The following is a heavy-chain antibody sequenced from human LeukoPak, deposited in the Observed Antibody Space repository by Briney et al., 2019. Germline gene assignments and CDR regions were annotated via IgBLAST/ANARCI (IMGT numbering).Heavy chain of an antibody. Sequence: PGRSLRLSCAASRCTFSSYGMHWVRQAPGKGLEWVAVISYDGSNKYYADSVKGRFTISRDNSKNTLYLQMNSLRAEDTAVYYCAKSMGFGAYYYYGMDVWGQGTTVTVSS. J-gene: IGHJ6*02. D-gene: IGHD3-3*01. CDR3: AKSMGFGAYYYYGMDV. V-gene: IGHV3-30*18. CDR1: RCTFSSYG. CDR2: ISYDGSNK.